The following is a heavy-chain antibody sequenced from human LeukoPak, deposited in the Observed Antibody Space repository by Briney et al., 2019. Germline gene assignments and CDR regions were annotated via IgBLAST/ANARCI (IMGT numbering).Heavy chain of an antibody. Sequence: ASVKVSCKASGYTFTSYGISWVRQAPGQGLEWMGWISAYNGNTNYAQKLQGRVTMTTDTSTSTAYMELRSLRSDDTVVYYCARDLLSYYYDSSGYSQDAFDIWGQGTMVTVSS. J-gene: IGHJ3*02. CDR3: ARDLLSYYYDSSGYSQDAFDI. D-gene: IGHD3-22*01. CDR2: ISAYNGNT. V-gene: IGHV1-18*01. CDR1: GYTFTSYG.